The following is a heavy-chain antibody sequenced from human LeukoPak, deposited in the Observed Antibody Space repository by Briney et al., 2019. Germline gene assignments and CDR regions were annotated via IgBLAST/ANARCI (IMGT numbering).Heavy chain of an antibody. D-gene: IGHD3-10*01. Sequence: GGSLRLSCAASGFTFSSCSMNWVRQAPGKGLEWVSSISSSSSYIYYADSVKGRFTISRDNAKNSLYLQMNSLRAEDTAVYYCARDQDPLWFGELSTGGYFDLWGRGTLVTVSS. J-gene: IGHJ2*01. CDR3: ARDQDPLWFGELSTGGYFDL. V-gene: IGHV3-21*01. CDR2: ISSSSSYI. CDR1: GFTFSSCS.